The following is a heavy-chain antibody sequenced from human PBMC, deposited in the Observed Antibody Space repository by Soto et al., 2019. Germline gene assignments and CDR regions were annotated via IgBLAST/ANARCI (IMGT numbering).Heavy chain of an antibody. D-gene: IGHD3-10*01. CDR2: IDPSDSYT. Sequence: PGESLKISCKGSGYSFTSYWISWVRQMPGKGLEWMGRIDPSDSYTNYSPSFQGHVTISADKSISTAYLQWSSLKASDTAMYYCARMGGSGSYSHYYGMDVWGQGTTVTVSS. CDR3: ARMGGSGSYSHYYGMDV. V-gene: IGHV5-10-1*01. J-gene: IGHJ6*02. CDR1: GYSFTSYW.